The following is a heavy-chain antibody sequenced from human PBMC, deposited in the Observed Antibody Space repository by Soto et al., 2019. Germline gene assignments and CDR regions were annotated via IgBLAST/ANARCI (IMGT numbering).Heavy chain of an antibody. J-gene: IGHJ6*02. CDR2: TSGNGGNT. CDR1: GFTFSRYA. Sequence: EVQLLESGGGLVQPGGSLRLYCAVSGFTFSRYAMSWVRQAPGNGLEWVSATSGNGGNTQYADSVKGRFAISRDNAKNTRYRQMNSLRAEDTAVYDCAKDRVGTTIKYGMDVCCQGTTVTVS. CDR3: AKDRVGTTIKYGMDV. D-gene: IGHD3-10*01. V-gene: IGHV3-23*01.